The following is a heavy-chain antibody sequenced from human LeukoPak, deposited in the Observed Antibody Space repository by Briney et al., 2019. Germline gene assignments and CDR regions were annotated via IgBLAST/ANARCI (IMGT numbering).Heavy chain of an antibody. V-gene: IGHV4-34*01. CDR1: GGSFSGYY. D-gene: IGHD3-16*02. CDR2: INHSGST. J-gene: IGHJ6*03. Sequence: SETLSLTCAVYGGSFSGYYWSWIRQPPGKGLEWIGEINHSGSTNYNPSLKSRVTISVDTSKNQFSLKLSSVTAADTAVYYCARGPGITFGGVIVYYYYMDVWGKGTTVTVSS. CDR3: ARGPGITFGGVIVYYYYMDV.